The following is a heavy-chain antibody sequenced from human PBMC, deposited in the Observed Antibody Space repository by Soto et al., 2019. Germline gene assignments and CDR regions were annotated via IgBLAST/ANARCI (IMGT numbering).Heavy chain of an antibody. D-gene: IGHD3-3*01. Sequence: SVKVSCKASGGTFSSYAISWVRQAPGQGLEWMGGIIPIFGTANYAQKFQGRVTITADESTSTAYMELSSLRSEDTAVYYCARERSGYTNWFDPWGQGTLVTVSS. CDR2: IIPIFGTA. J-gene: IGHJ5*02. CDR1: GGTFSSYA. V-gene: IGHV1-69*13. CDR3: ARERSGYTNWFDP.